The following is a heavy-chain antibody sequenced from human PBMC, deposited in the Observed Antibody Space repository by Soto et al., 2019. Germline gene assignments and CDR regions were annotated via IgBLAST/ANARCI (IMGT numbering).Heavy chain of an antibody. D-gene: IGHD6-13*01. J-gene: IGHJ6*02. CDR3: ARHSSSWYYYYGMDV. Sequence: GESLKISCKGSGYNFTSYWISWVRQMPGKGLEWMGRIDPSDSYTNYSPSFQGHVTISADKSISTAYLQWSSLKASDTAMYYCARHSSSWYYYYGMDVWGQGTTVTVSS. V-gene: IGHV5-10-1*01. CDR2: IDPSDSYT. CDR1: GYNFTSYW.